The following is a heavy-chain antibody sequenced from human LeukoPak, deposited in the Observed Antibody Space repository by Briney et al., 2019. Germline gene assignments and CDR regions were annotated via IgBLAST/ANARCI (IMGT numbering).Heavy chain of an antibody. CDR3: ATGSSIYYYYYYMDV. V-gene: IGHV4-39*01. CDR1: GGSISSGSYY. D-gene: IGHD2/OR15-2a*01. J-gene: IGHJ6*03. Sequence: SETLSLTCSVSGGSISSGSYYWGWIRQPPGKGLEWIGSLYYRGTTYYSPSLESRVTISVDTSKNQFSLKLSPVTAADTAVYYCATGSSIYYYYYYMDVWGKGTTVTVSS. CDR2: LYYRGTT.